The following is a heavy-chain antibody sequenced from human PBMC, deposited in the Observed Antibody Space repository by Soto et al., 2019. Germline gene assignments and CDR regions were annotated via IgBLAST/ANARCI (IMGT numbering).Heavy chain of an antibody. D-gene: IGHD6-19*01. CDR1: GYSISSGYY. Sequence: PSETLSLTCAVSGYSISSGYYWGWIRQPPGKGPEWIGSINHSGSTYYNPSLKSRVTISVDTSKKQFSLRLTSVTAADTAVYYRARSVAVAGTGWFDSWGQGTLVTVSS. J-gene: IGHJ5*01. V-gene: IGHV4-38-2*01. CDR3: ARSVAVAGTGWFDS. CDR2: INHSGST.